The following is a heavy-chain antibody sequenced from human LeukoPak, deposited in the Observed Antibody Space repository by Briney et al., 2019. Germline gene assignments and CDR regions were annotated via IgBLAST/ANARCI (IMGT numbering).Heavy chain of an antibody. J-gene: IGHJ3*01. D-gene: IGHD2-21*02. CDR2: ISSSSSYI. CDR1: GFTFSSYS. Sequence: GGSLRPSCAASGFTFSSYSMNWVRQAPGKGLEWVSSISSSSSYIYYADSVKGRFTISRDNAKNSLYLQMNSLRAEDTAVYYCARLSPTRYCGADCYSSGAFDVWGQGTMVSVSS. CDR3: ARLSPTRYCGADCYSSGAFDV. V-gene: IGHV3-21*01.